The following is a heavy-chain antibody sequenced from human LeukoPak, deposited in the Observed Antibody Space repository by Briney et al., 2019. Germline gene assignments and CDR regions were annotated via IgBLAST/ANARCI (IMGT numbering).Heavy chain of an antibody. Sequence: PGRSLRLSCAASGFTFSSYSMNWVRQAPGKGLEWVSYISSSSSTIYYADSVKGRFTISRDNAKNSLYLQMNSLRAEDTAVYYCARTQDGHKGDAFDIWGQGTMVTVSS. V-gene: IGHV3-48*04. CDR3: ARTQDGHKGDAFDI. CDR2: ISSSSSTI. D-gene: IGHD5-24*01. CDR1: GFTFSSYS. J-gene: IGHJ3*02.